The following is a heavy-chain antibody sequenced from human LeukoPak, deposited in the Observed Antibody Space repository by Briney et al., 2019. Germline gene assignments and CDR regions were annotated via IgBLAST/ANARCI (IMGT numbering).Heavy chain of an antibody. CDR1: GGTFSSYA. CDR3: ARDPYSSGPMDV. D-gene: IGHD6-19*01. V-gene: IGHV1-69*05. J-gene: IGHJ6*03. CDR2: IIPIFGTA. Sequence: SVKVSCKASGGTFSSYAISWVRQVPGQGLEWMGRIIPIFGTANYAQKFQGRVTITTDESTSTAYMELSSLRSEDTAVYYCARDPYSSGPMDVWGKGTTVTVSS.